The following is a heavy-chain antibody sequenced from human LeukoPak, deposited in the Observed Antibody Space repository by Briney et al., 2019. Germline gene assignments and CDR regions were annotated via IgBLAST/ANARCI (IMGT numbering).Heavy chain of an antibody. CDR2: INPNSGGT. Sequence: ASVKVSCKASGYTFAGYYMHWVRQAPGQGLEWMGWINPNSGGTNYAQKFQGRVTMTRDTSISTAYMELSRLRSDDTAVYYCARSHYYGSGSYYLGDYWGQGTLVTVSS. CDR1: GYTFAGYY. D-gene: IGHD3-10*01. CDR3: ARSHYYGSGSYYLGDY. J-gene: IGHJ4*02. V-gene: IGHV1-2*02.